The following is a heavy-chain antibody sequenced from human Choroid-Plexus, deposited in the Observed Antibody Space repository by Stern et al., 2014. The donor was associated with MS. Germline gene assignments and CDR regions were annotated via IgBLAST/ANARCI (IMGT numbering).Heavy chain of an antibody. CDR2: ISYDGSK. V-gene: IGHV3-30*18. CDR1: GFSFSSFG. CDR3: AKDRQYLTFFFDF. Sequence: VQLVESGGGVVQPGRPLRLSCAASGFSFSSFGMHWVRQAPGKGLERVALISYDGSKDYADSVKGRFAISRDNSKNTLYLQMNSLRAEDTAVYYCAKDRQYLTFFFDFWGHGSLVTVSS. D-gene: IGHD2/OR15-2a*01. J-gene: IGHJ4*01.